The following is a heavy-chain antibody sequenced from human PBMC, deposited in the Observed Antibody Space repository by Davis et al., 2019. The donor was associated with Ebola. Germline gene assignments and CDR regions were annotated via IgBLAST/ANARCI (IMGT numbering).Heavy chain of an antibody. Sequence: ASVKVSCKASGYTFTSYDTNWVRQATGQGLEWMGWMNPNSGNTGYAQKFQGRVTMTRDTSTSTVYMELSRLRSDDTAVYYCAREGPRFDSSGYYYGMDVWGQGTTVTVSS. D-gene: IGHD3-22*01. J-gene: IGHJ6*02. CDR3: AREGPRFDSSGYYYGMDV. CDR2: MNPNSGNT. V-gene: IGHV1-8*01. CDR1: GYTFTSYD.